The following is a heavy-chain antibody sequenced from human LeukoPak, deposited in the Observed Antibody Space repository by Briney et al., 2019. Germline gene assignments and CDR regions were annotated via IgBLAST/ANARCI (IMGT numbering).Heavy chain of an antibody. V-gene: IGHV3-48*01. CDR3: AREVGTPQAFDI. CDR1: GFTFSSNW. J-gene: IGHJ3*02. Sequence: PGGSLRLSCAASGFTFSSNWMHWVRQAPGKGLEWVSYINSRSSTIYYADSVRGRFTISRDNAKNSLYLQMNSLKAEDTAIYYCAREVGTPQAFDIWGQGTMVTVSS. D-gene: IGHD1-26*01. CDR2: INSRSSTI.